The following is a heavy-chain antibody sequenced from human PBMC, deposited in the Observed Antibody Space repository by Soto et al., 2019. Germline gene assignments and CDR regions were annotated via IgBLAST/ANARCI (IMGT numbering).Heavy chain of an antibody. CDR1: GGSISSSSYY. J-gene: IGHJ4*02. D-gene: IGHD1-26*01. CDR2: IYYSGST. V-gene: IGHV4-39*01. CDR3: ASTYSGCPKYFDY. Sequence: PSETLSLTCTVSGGSISSSSYYWGWIRQPPGKGLEWIGSIYYSGSTYYNPSLNSRVTISVDTSKNQFSLKLSSVTAADTAVYYCASTYSGCPKYFDYWGQGTLDTVTS.